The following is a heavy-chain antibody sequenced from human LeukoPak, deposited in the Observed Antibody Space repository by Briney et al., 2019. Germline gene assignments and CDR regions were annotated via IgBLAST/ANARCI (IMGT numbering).Heavy chain of an antibody. J-gene: IGHJ5*02. Sequence: GGSLRLSCAASGFTFSSYWMSWVRQAPGKGLEWVANIKQDGSEKYYVDSVKGRFTISRDNAKNSLYLQMNSLRAEDTAVYYCARDRRGYVLPTGNWFDPWGQGTLVTVSS. CDR2: IKQDGSEK. D-gene: IGHD5-12*01. CDR3: ARDRRGYVLPTGNWFDP. V-gene: IGHV3-7*01. CDR1: GFTFSSYW.